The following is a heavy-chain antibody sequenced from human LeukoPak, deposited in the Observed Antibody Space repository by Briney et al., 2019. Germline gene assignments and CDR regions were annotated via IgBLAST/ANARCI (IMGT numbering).Heavy chain of an antibody. CDR3: ARGSFPSDDILTGPFDN. CDR1: GGTFSSYA. Sequence: SVKVSCKASGGTFSSYAISWVRQAPGQGLEWMGGIIPIFGTANYAQKFQGRVTITADESTSTAYMELSSLRSEDTAVYYCARGSFPSDDILTGPFDNWGQGTLVTVSS. V-gene: IGHV1-69*13. CDR2: IIPIFGTA. J-gene: IGHJ4*02. D-gene: IGHD3-9*01.